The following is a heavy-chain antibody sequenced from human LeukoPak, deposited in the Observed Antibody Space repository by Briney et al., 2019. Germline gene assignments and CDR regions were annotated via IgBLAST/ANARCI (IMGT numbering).Heavy chain of an antibody. CDR2: IKQDGSEK. Sequence: GGSLRLSCAASGFAFSSYWMSWVRQAPGKGLEWVANIKQDGSEKYYVDSVKGRFTISRDNAKNSLYLQMNSLRAEDTAVYYCARGLIAAAGTRYYYYYGMDVWGQGTTVTVSS. D-gene: IGHD6-13*01. CDR1: GFAFSSYW. CDR3: ARGLIAAAGTRYYYYYGMDV. V-gene: IGHV3-7*03. J-gene: IGHJ6*02.